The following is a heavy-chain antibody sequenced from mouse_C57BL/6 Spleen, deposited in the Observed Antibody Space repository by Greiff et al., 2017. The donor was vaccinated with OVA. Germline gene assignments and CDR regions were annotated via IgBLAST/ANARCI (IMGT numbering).Heavy chain of an antibody. J-gene: IGHJ2*01. V-gene: IGHV5-4*01. Sequence: EVKLMESGGGLVKPGGSLKLSCAASGFTFSSYAMSWVRQTPEKRLEWVATISDGGSYTYYPDNVKGRFTISRDNAKNNLYLQMSHLKSEDTAMYYCAREKSSPFDYWGQGTTLTVSS. CDR3: AREKSSPFDY. CDR2: ISDGGSYT. CDR1: GFTFSSYA. D-gene: IGHD1-1*01.